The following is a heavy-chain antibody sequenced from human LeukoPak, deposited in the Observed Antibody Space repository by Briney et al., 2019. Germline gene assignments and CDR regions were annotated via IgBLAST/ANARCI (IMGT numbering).Heavy chain of an antibody. J-gene: IGHJ4*02. D-gene: IGHD3-22*01. CDR1: GFTFSNSA. V-gene: IGHV3-23*01. CDR3: ARRGDSDTSVYSLQY. CDR2: ITNNDGTT. Sequence: GGSLRLSCAASGFTFSNSAMNWVRQAPGKGLEWVSGITNNDGTTYYADSVKGRFTISRDNSKKTLYLQMNSLRAEDTALYYCARRGDSDTSVYSLQYWGQGALVTVSS.